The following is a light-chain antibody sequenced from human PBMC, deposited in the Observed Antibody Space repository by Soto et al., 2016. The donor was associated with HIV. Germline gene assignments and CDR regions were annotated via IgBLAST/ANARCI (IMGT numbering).Light chain of an antibody. Sequence: DIQMTQSPSSLSASVGDRVTITCRSSQSINSYLNWYQRKPGKAPKLLIYGTSSNIAGVPSRFSGSGSGTDFSLTVRSLQPEDFGTYYCQQSSETPRTFDQGTKVLI. V-gene: IGKV1-39*01. CDR2: GTS. CDR1: QSINSY. J-gene: IGKJ1*01. CDR3: QQSSETPRT.